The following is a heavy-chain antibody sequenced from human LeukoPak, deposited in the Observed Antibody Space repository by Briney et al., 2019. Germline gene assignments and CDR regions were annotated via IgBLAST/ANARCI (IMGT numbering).Heavy chain of an antibody. CDR1: GFTFSSYW. CDR2: INSDGSTT. J-gene: IGHJ4*02. CDR3: VGGSYYFDY. Sequence: GGSLRLSCAASGFTFSSYWMHWVRQAPGKGLVWVSRINSDGSTTSYADSVKGRITISRDNAKNTLYLQMNSLRAEDTAVYYCVGGSYYFDYWGQGTLVTVSS. V-gene: IGHV3-74*01. D-gene: IGHD1-26*01.